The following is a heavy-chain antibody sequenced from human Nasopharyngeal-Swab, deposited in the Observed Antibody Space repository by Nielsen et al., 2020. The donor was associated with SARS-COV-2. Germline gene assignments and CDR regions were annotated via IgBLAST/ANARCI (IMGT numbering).Heavy chain of an antibody. Sequence: WVRQAPGQGLEWMGGIIPIFGTVNYAQKFQGRVTITADKSTSTAYMELSSPRSEDTAVYYCARDRAYSGSYMDVWGKGTTVTVSS. D-gene: IGHD5-12*01. CDR2: IIPIFGTV. CDR3: ARDRAYSGSYMDV. J-gene: IGHJ6*03. V-gene: IGHV1-69*06.